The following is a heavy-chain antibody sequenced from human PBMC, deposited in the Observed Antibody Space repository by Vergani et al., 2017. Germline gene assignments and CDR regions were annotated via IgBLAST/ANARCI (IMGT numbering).Heavy chain of an antibody. D-gene: IGHD1-14*01. CDR2: TWYDGNNK. Sequence: QVQLVESGGGVVQPGRSLRLSCAASGFTFNQNGMHWVRQAPGKGLEWVAVTWYDGNNKQYADSVKGRFTISRDNSKSTIYLQMNSLRDEDTGVYYCARDLRLLYNRFDPWGQGTLVTVSS. CDR3: ARDLRLLYNRFDP. J-gene: IGHJ5*02. CDR1: GFTFNQNG. V-gene: IGHV3-33*01.